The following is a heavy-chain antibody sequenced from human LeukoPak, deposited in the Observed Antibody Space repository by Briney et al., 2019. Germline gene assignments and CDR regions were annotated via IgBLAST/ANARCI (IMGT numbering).Heavy chain of an antibody. CDR1: GGSFSGYY. V-gene: IGHV4-34*01. CDR2: INHSGST. J-gene: IGHJ4*02. CDR3: ARGQWFGESPPFDY. Sequence: SETLSLTCAVYGGSFSGYYWSWISHPPGKGLELIGEINHSGSTNYNPSLKSRVTISVDTSKNQFSLKLSSVTAADTAVYYCARGQWFGESPPFDYWGQGTLVTVSS. D-gene: IGHD3-10*01.